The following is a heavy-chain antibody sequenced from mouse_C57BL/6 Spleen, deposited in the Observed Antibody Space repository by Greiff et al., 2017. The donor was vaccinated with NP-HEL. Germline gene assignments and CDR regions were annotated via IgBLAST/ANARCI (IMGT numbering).Heavy chain of an antibody. CDR2: ISSGGSYT. V-gene: IGHV5-6*01. CDR3: ARRGYDCFDY. J-gene: IGHJ2*01. Sequence: EVMLVESGGDLVKPGGSLKLSCAASGFTFSSYGMSWVRQTPDKRLEWVATISSGGSYTYYPDSVKGRFTISRDNAKNTLYLQMSSLKSEDTAMYYCARRGYDCFDYWGQGTTLTVSS. D-gene: IGHD2-2*01. CDR1: GFTFSSYG.